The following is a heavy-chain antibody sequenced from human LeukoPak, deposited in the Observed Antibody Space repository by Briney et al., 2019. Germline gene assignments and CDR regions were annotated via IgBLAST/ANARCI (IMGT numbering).Heavy chain of an antibody. CDR1: GSTFSSYA. V-gene: IGHV3-23*01. Sequence: GGSLRLSCAASGSTFSSYAMSWVRQAPGKGLEWVSAISGSGGSTYYADSVKGRFTISRDNSKNTLYPQMNSLRAEDTAVYYRAKAGYYYDSSGLWFDPWGQGTMVTVSS. J-gene: IGHJ5*02. D-gene: IGHD3-22*01. CDR3: AKAGYYYDSSGLWFDP. CDR2: ISGSGGST.